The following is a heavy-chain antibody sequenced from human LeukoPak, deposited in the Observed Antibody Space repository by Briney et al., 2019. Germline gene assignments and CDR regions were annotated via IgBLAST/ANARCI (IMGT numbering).Heavy chain of an antibody. J-gene: IGHJ4*02. V-gene: IGHV4-39*01. Sequence: SETLSLTCTVSGGSISSWTYYWGWIRQPPGKGLEWIGTIYYGGTNYYNPSLKSRVTISVDTSKNQFSLNLNSVTAADTAGYYCAYGSNSAADHWGQGTLVTVSS. CDR1: GGSISSWTYY. CDR3: AYGSNSAADH. D-gene: IGHD4-23*01. CDR2: IYYGGTN.